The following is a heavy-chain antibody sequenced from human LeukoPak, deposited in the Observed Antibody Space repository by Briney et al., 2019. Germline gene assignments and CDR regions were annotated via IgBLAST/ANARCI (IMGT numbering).Heavy chain of an antibody. CDR3: AREMTDTAMVSYYYYMDV. CDR2: IYPSGGST. V-gene: IGHV1-46*01. Sequence: ASVKVSCKASGYTFTNDYMYWVCHRPGQGLEWVWIIYPSGGSTSYAQKFQGRVTMTRDMSTSTVYMELSSLRSEDTAVYYCAREMTDTAMVSYYYYMDVWGKGTTVTVSS. CDR1: GYTFTNDY. D-gene: IGHD5-18*01. J-gene: IGHJ6*03.